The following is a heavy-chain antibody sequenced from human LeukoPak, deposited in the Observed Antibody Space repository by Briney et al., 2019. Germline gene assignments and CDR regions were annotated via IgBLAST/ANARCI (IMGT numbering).Heavy chain of an antibody. D-gene: IGHD2-15*01. CDR3: ATDIVVVVAATVNDAFDI. Sequence: GASVKVSCTASGYTFTGYYMHWVRQAPGQGLEWMGRINPNSGGTNYAQKFQGRVTMTRDTSISTAYMELSRLRSDDTAVYYRATDIVVVVAATVNDAFDIWGQGTMVTVSS. CDR1: GYTFTGYY. V-gene: IGHV1-2*06. J-gene: IGHJ3*02. CDR2: INPNSGGT.